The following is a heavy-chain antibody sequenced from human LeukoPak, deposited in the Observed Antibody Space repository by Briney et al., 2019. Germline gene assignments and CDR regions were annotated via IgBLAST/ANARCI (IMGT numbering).Heavy chain of an antibody. Sequence: ASVKVSCKASGYTFTSYAISWVRQAPGQGLEWMGGIIPIFGTANYAQKFQGRVTITADESTSTAYMELSSLRSEDTAVYYCARDSYYDSSGYFDYWGQGTLVTVSS. V-gene: IGHV1-69*13. CDR2: IIPIFGTA. CDR3: ARDSYYDSSGYFDY. D-gene: IGHD3-22*01. CDR1: GYTFTSYA. J-gene: IGHJ4*02.